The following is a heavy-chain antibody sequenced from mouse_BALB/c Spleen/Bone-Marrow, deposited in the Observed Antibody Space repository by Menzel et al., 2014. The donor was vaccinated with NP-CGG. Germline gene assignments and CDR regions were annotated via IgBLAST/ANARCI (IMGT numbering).Heavy chain of an antibody. J-gene: IGHJ4*01. D-gene: IGHD2-1*01. V-gene: IGHV5-6-4*01. Sequence: EVKVVESGGGLVKPGGSLKLSCAASGFTFSSYTMSWVRQTPEKRLVWVATISSGGSYTYYPDSVKGRFTISRDNAENTLYLQMSSLKSEDTAMYYCTRDGKGNYDYAMDYWGQGTSVTGSS. CDR3: TRDGKGNYDYAMDY. CDR1: GFTFSSYT. CDR2: ISSGGSYT.